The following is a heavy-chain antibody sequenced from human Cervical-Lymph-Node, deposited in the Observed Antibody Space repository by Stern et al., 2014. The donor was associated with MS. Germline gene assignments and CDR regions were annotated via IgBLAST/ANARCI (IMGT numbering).Heavy chain of an antibody. CDR2: INPSEGDR. CDR1: GYTFSSYY. D-gene: IGHD1/OR15-1a*01. Sequence: VQLVESGAEVKKPGASVKVSCKTSGYTFSSYYVHWVRQAPGKGLEWMGMINPSEGDRSYTQKLQGTVTMTRDTAARTVEMELSSLRCEDTAMYYCTRRNYGTYYFDYWGQVTVVTVSS. V-gene: IGHV1-46*01. J-gene: IGHJ4*02. CDR3: TRRNYGTYYFDY.